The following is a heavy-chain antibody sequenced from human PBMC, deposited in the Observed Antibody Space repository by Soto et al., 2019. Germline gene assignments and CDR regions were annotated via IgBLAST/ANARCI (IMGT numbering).Heavy chain of an antibody. D-gene: IGHD2-2*01. V-gene: IGHV3-30*18. CDR2: ISYDGSNK. J-gene: IGHJ6*03. CDR1: GFTFSSYG. Sequence: VPLVESGGGVVQPGRSLRLSCAASGFTFSSYGMHWVRQAPGKGLEWVAVISYDGSNKYYADSVKGRFTISRDNSKNTLYLQMNSLRAEDTAVYYCANNPHCSSTSCYATYYYYYMDVWGKGTTVTVSS. CDR3: ANNPHCSSTSCYATYYYYYMDV.